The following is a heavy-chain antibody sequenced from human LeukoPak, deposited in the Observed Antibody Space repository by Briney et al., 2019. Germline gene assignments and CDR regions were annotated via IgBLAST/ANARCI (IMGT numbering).Heavy chain of an antibody. J-gene: IGHJ4*02. CDR3: ARGRKYYDFWSGLDY. CDR2: IKQDGSEK. V-gene: IGHV3-7*01. CDR1: GLTFSSYW. D-gene: IGHD3-3*01. Sequence: GGSLRLSCAASGLTFSSYWMSWVRQALGKGLEWVANIKQDGSEKYYVDSVKGRFTISRDNAKNSLYLQMNSLRAEDTAVYYCARGRKYYDFWSGLDYWGQGTLVTVSS.